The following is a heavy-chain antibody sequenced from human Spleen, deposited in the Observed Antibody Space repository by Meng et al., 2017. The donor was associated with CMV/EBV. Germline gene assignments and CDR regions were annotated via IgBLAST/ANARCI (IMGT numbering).Heavy chain of an antibody. D-gene: IGHD2-15*01. V-gene: IGHV3-30*02. J-gene: IGHJ4*02. CDR1: GFTFSSYG. Sequence: GSLRLSCAASGFTFSSYGMHWVRQAPGKGLEWVAFIRYDGSNKYYGDSVKGRFTISRDNSKNTLYLQMNSLRAEDTAVYYCAKGGAYCSGGRCYPFDYWGQGTLVTVSS. CDR3: AKGGAYCSGGRCYPFDY. CDR2: IRYDGSNK.